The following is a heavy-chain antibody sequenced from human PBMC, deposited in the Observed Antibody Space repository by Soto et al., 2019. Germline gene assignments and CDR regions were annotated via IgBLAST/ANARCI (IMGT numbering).Heavy chain of an antibody. J-gene: IGHJ4*02. CDR3: ARVYCSGGGCYGIDY. CDR1: GYTFTSYG. V-gene: IGHV1-18*01. Sequence: ASVKVSCKASGYTFTSYGISWVRQAPGQGLEWMGWISAYNGNTNYAQKLQGRVTMTRDTSTSTVYMELSSLRSEDTAVYYCARVYCSGGGCYGIDYWGQGNLVTVSS. D-gene: IGHD2-15*01. CDR2: ISAYNGNT.